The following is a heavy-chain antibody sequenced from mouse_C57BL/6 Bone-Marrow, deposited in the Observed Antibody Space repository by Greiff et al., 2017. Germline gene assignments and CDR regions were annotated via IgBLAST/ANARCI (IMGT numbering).Heavy chain of an antibody. J-gene: IGHJ2*01. D-gene: IGHD2-2*01. Sequence: VQLQQSGAELVRPGASVKLSCTASGFNIKDDYMHWVKQRPEQGLEWIGWIDPENGDTEYASKFQGKATITADTSSHTAYLQLSSLTSEDTAVYYCTTRGSYGCFDYWGQGTTLTVSS. CDR1: GFNIKDDY. CDR2: IDPENGDT. CDR3: TTRGSYGCFDY. V-gene: IGHV14-4*01.